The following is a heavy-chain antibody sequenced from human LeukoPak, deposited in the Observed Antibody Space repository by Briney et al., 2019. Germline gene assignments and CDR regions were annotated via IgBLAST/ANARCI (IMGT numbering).Heavy chain of an antibody. D-gene: IGHD3-10*01. J-gene: IGHJ5*02. V-gene: IGHV1-2*02. CDR1: GYTFTSYG. CDR3: ARGPITMVRGVIKNWFDP. Sequence: ASVKVSCKASGYTFTSYGISWVRQAPGQGLEWMGWINPNSGGTNYAQKFQGRVTMTRDTSISTAYMELSRLRSDDTAVYYCARGPITMVRGVIKNWFDPWGQGTLVTVSS. CDR2: INPNSGGT.